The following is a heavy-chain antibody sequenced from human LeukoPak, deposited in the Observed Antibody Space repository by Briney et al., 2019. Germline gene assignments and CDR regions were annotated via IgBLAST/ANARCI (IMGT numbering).Heavy chain of an antibody. CDR2: KYYSGST. Sequence: AETLSLTCTVSGGSISSSSYYWAWIRQPPGKGLEWIGSKYYSGSTYYNPSLKSRVTISVDTSKNQFSLKLSSVTAADTAVYYCATNSSRTPGSNKPYAFDIWGQGTMVTVSS. CDR1: GGSISSSSYY. CDR3: ATNSSRTPGSNKPYAFDI. J-gene: IGHJ3*02. D-gene: IGHD6-13*01. V-gene: IGHV4-39*01.